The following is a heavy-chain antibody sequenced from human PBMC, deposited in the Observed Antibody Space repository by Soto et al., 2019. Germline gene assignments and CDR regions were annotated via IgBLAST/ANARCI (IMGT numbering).Heavy chain of an antibody. D-gene: IGHD2-21*02. CDR2: IYYSGST. CDR3: ARVCGGDCHYGMDV. CDR1: GGSISSGGYY. V-gene: IGHV4-31*03. J-gene: IGHJ6*02. Sequence: QVQLQESGPGLVKPSQTLSLTCTVSGGSISSGGYYWSWIRQHPGKGLEWIGYIYYSGSTYYNPSLKSRVTISAATSKNQFSLKLSSVTAADTAVYYCARVCGGDCHYGMDVWGQGTTVTVSS.